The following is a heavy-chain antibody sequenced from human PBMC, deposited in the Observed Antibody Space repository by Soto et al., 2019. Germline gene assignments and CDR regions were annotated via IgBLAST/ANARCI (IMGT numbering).Heavy chain of an antibody. Sequence: QVHLQESGPGLVKPSETLSLTCTVSGGSISSDYWSWIRQPPGKGLEWIGYIYYSGSTNYNPSLKSRVTISVDTSKNQFSLKLISVTAEDTAVYHCARHDFIAAAVDVWGQGTTVTVSS. CDR3: ARHDFIAAAVDV. J-gene: IGHJ6*02. CDR1: GGSISSDY. CDR2: IYYSGST. D-gene: IGHD6-13*01. V-gene: IGHV4-59*08.